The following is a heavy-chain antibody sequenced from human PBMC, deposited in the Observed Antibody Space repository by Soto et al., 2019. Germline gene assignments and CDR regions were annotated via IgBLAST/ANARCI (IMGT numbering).Heavy chain of an antibody. V-gene: IGHV6-1*01. Sequence: SQTLSLTCAISGDSVSSNSAAWNWIRQSPSRGLEWLGRTYYRSKWYNDYAVSVKSRITINPDTSKNQFSLQLNSVTPEDTAVYYCARDPCSSTSCYANYYYYYGMDVWGQGTTVTVSS. CDR2: TYYRSKWYN. CDR1: GDSVSSNSAA. J-gene: IGHJ6*02. D-gene: IGHD2-2*01. CDR3: ARDPCSSTSCYANYYYYYGMDV.